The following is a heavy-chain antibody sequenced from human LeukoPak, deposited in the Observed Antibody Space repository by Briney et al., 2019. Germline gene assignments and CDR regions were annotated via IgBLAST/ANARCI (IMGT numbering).Heavy chain of an antibody. CDR1: GGSISSYY. V-gene: IGHV4-59*08. D-gene: IGHD6-19*01. CDR3: ARHVAVAGLAFDY. CDR2: IYYSGST. Sequence: PSETLSLTCTVSGGSISSYYWSWIRQPPGKGLEWIGYIYYSGSTNYNPSLKSRVTISVDTSKNQFSLELSSVTAADTAVYYCARHVAVAGLAFDYWGQGTLVTVSS. J-gene: IGHJ4*02.